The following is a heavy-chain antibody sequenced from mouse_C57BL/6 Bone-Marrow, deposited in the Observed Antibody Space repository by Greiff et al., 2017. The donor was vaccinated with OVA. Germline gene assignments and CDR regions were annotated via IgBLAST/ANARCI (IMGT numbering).Heavy chain of an antibody. Sequence: QVQLQQPGAELVKPGASVKLSCKASGYTFTSYWMHWVKQRPGQGLEWIGMIHPNSGSNNYNEKFKSKATLTVDKSSSTAYMQLSSLTSEDSAVYYCARDDGYYFDYWGQGTTLTVSS. J-gene: IGHJ2*01. CDR2: IHPNSGSN. V-gene: IGHV1-64*01. CDR3: ARDDGYYFDY. CDR1: GYTFTSYW. D-gene: IGHD2-3*01.